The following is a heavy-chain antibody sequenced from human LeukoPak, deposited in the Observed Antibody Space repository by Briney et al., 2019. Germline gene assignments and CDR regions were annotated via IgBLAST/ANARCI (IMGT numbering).Heavy chain of an antibody. CDR1: GFTFSNYA. V-gene: IGHV3-23*01. J-gene: IGHJ4*02. Sequence: GGSLRLTCAASGFTFSNYAMSWVRQAPGKGLEWVSAISSSGGSTYYADSVKGRFTISRDSSKNTLYLQMNSLRAEDTAVYYCAKSRSGWYLFDYWGQRTLVTVSS. D-gene: IGHD6-19*01. CDR2: ISSSGGST. CDR3: AKSRSGWYLFDY.